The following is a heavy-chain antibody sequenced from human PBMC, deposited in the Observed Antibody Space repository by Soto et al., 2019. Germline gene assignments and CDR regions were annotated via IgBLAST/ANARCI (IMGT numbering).Heavy chain of an antibody. CDR3: AKDRSRYGDVDY. CDR1: GFTFSSYA. CDR2: ISGSGGST. V-gene: IGHV3-23*01. D-gene: IGHD4-17*01. Sequence: PGGSLRLSCAASGFTFSSYAMSWGRQAPGQGLEWVSAISGSGGSTYYADSVKGRFTISRDNSTNTLYLQMNSLRAEDTAVYYCAKDRSRYGDVDYWGQGTLLTVFS. J-gene: IGHJ4*02.